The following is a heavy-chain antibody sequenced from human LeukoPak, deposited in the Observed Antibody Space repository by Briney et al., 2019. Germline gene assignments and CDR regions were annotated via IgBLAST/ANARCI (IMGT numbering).Heavy chain of an antibody. CDR1: GGSISSYY. Sequence: SETLSLTCTVSGGSISSYYWSWIRQPPGKGLEWIAYISDIGSINYNPSLKSRVTISLDTSKNQFSLKLSSVTAADTAVYYCARGSLFPDMTTVTTEIDYWGQGTLVTVSS. J-gene: IGHJ4*02. D-gene: IGHD4-11*01. CDR3: ARGSLFPDMTTVTTEIDY. CDR2: ISDIGSI. V-gene: IGHV4-59*12.